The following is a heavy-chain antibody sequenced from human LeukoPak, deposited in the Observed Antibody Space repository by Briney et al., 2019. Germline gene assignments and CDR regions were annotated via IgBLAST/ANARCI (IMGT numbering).Heavy chain of an antibody. CDR3: ASSLTTVMNDAFDI. Sequence: SETLSLTCTVSGGSISSYYWSWIRQPPGKGLEWIGYIYYSGSTNYNPSLKSRVTISVDTSKNQFSLKLGSVTAADTAVYYCASSLTTVMNDAFDIWGQGTMVTVSS. CDR2: IYYSGST. CDR1: GGSISSYY. V-gene: IGHV4-59*08. J-gene: IGHJ3*02. D-gene: IGHD4-17*01.